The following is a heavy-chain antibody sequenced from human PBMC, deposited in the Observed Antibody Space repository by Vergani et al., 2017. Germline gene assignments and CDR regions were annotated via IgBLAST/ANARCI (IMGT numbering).Heavy chain of an antibody. V-gene: IGHV3-30*18. D-gene: IGHD1-26*01. Sequence: QVQLVESGGGVVQPGRYLRLSCASSGFTFSSYGMHWVRQAPGKGLEWVAVISYDGSNKYYADSVKGRFTISRDNSKNTPYLQMNSLGAEDTAVYYCAKDWGGSYNEPLDYWGQGTLVTVSS. J-gene: IGHJ4*02. CDR3: AKDWGGSYNEPLDY. CDR1: GFTFSSYG. CDR2: ISYDGSNK.